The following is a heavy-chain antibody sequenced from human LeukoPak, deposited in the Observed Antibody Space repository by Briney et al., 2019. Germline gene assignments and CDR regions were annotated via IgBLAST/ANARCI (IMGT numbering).Heavy chain of an antibody. D-gene: IGHD6-13*01. CDR1: GFTFSSYE. CDR2: ISSSGSTI. Sequence: PGGSLRLSCAASGFTFSSYEMNWVRQAPGKGLEWVSYISSSGSTIYYADSVKGRFTISRDNAKNSLYLQMNSLRAEDTAVYYCARVTGYRIEDYFDYWGQGTLVTVSS. V-gene: IGHV3-48*03. CDR3: ARVTGYRIEDYFDY. J-gene: IGHJ4*02.